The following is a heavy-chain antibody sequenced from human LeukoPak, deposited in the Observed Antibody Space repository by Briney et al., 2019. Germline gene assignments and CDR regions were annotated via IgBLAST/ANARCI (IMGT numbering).Heavy chain of an antibody. V-gene: IGHV4-59*08. CDR1: GGSINSYY. CDR2: IYYSGST. Sequence: SETLSLTCTVSGGSINSYYWSWIRQPPGKGLEWIGYIYYSGSTAYNPSLKSRVTISVDTSKNQFSLKLSSVTAADTAIYYCARQGSPSWSGWYFDFWGRGALVTVSS. CDR3: ARQGSPSWSGWYFDF. J-gene: IGHJ2*01. D-gene: IGHD6-13*01.